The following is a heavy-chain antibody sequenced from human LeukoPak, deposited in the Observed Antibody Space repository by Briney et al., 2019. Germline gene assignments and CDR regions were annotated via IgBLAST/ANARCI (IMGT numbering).Heavy chain of an antibody. CDR3: AKTYTYYPYGMDV. J-gene: IGHJ6*02. V-gene: IGHV3-53*01. D-gene: IGHD3-10*01. CDR1: GFTVSSNY. Sequence: GGSLRLSCAASGFTVSSNYMSWVRQAPGKGLEWVSVIHSGGSTYYADSVKGRFTISRDNSKNTLYLQMNSLRAEDTAVYYCAKTYTYYPYGMDVWGQGTTVTVSS. CDR2: IHSGGST.